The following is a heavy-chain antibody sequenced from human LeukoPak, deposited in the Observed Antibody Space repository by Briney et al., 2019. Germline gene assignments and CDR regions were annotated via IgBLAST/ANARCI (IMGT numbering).Heavy chain of an antibody. V-gene: IGHV4-34*01. J-gene: IGHJ5*02. CDR3: ARHIITIFGVVIIQHWFDP. CDR1: GGSFSGYY. Sequence: SETLSLTCAVYGGSFSGYYWSWIRQPPGKGLEWIGEINHSGSTNYNPSLKSRVTISVDTSKNQFSLKLSSVTAADTAVYYCARHIITIFGVVIIQHWFDPWGQGTLVTVSS. CDR2: INHSGST. D-gene: IGHD3-3*01.